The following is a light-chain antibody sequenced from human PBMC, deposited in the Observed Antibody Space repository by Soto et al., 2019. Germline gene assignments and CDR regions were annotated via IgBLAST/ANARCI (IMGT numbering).Light chain of an antibody. J-gene: IGKJ1*01. CDR3: QDRDSWPRT. CDR1: HRISRS. CDR2: DTS. Sequence: EIVLTQSPATLSLSPGERATLSCSASHRISRSLAWYQHKPVKAPRLLLFDTSNRSTGIPARFSGSGSGTDFTLTTSNLAPEAFAIYYCQDRDSWPRTFCQGTKVVSK. V-gene: IGKV3-11*01.